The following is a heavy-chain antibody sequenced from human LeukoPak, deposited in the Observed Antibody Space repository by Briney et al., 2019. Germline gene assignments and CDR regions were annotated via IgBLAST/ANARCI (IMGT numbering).Heavy chain of an antibody. J-gene: IGHJ4*02. V-gene: IGHV4-34*01. CDR2: INHSGST. CDR1: GGSFSGYY. D-gene: IGHD2-15*01. Sequence: SETLSLTCAVYGGSFSGYYWSWIRQPPGKGLEWIGEINHSGSTNYNPSLKSRVTISVDTSKNQFSLKLSSVTAADTAVYYCARRLLCRGGSCYKAIDYWGQGTLVTVSS. CDR3: ARRLLCRGGSCYKAIDY.